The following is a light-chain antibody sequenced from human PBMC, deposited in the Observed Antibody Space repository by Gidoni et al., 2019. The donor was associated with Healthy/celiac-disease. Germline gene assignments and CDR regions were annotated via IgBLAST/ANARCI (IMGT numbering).Light chain of an antibody. J-gene: IGKJ2*04. V-gene: IGKV4-1*01. CDR1: QSVLYSSNNKNY. Sequence: DSVMMSLPHLFAGSLGERATINCKSSQSVLYSSNNKNYLAWYQQKPGQPPKLLIYWASTRESGVPDRFSGSGSGTDLTLTISSLQGEDVAVYYDKQYYSTSCSFXQXTKLEIK. CDR2: WAS. CDR3: KQYYSTSCS.